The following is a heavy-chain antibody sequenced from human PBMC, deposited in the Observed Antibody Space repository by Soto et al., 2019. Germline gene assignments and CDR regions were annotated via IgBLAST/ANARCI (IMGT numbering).Heavy chain of an antibody. Sequence: PWGSLRLSCAASGFTFSSYSMNWVRQAPGKGLEWVSSISSSSSYIYYADSVKGRFTISRDNAKNSLYLQMNSLRAEDTAVYYCASYRGSSSDNWFDHWGQGTLVTVSS. CDR1: GFTFSSYS. D-gene: IGHD6-6*01. J-gene: IGHJ5*02. V-gene: IGHV3-21*01. CDR2: ISSSSSYI. CDR3: ASYRGSSSDNWFDH.